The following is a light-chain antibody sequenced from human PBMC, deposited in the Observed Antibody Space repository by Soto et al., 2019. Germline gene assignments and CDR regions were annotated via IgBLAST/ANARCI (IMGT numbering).Light chain of an antibody. CDR2: AAS. V-gene: IGKV3-20*01. Sequence: PGEIATLSCRASQSVSSSHLAWYQHKPGQAPRLLIYAASSRATGSPDRFSGGGSGTDFTLTISRLEPEDFAAYYCQQYGYSPITFGQGTRLEIK. CDR1: QSVSSSH. J-gene: IGKJ5*01. CDR3: QQYGYSPIT.